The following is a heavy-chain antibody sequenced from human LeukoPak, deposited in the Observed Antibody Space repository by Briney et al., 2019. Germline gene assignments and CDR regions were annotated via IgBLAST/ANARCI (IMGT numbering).Heavy chain of an antibody. D-gene: IGHD2-2*01. J-gene: IGHJ6*02. CDR1: GGSISSNNYY. CDR2: IYYSGST. CDR3: ASYGGIVVVPAATGPLYV. Sequence: PSETLSLTCTVSGGSISSNNYYWGWIRQPPGKGLEWIGSIYYSGSTYYNPSLKSRVTISVDTSKNQFSLKLSSVTAADTAVYYCASYGGIVVVPAATGPLYVWGQGTTVTVSS. V-gene: IGHV4-39*01.